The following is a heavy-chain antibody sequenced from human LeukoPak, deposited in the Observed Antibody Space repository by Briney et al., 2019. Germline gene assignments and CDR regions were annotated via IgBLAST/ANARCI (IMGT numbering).Heavy chain of an antibody. D-gene: IGHD6-13*01. Sequence: SQTLSLTCTVSGGSISSGSYYWSWIRQPAGKGPEWIGRIYTSGSTNYNPSLKSRVTISVDTSKNQFSLKLSSVTAADTAVYYCARGAAAGTGVAFDIWGQGTMVTVSS. CDR2: IYTSGST. V-gene: IGHV4-61*02. CDR1: GGSISSGSYY. J-gene: IGHJ3*02. CDR3: ARGAAAGTGVAFDI.